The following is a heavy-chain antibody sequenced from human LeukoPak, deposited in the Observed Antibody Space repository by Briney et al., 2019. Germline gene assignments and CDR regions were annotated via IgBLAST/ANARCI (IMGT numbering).Heavy chain of an antibody. CDR3: ARARGYSYGYPDY. J-gene: IGHJ4*02. D-gene: IGHD5-18*01. CDR2: IYYSGST. V-gene: IGHV4-59*08. CDR1: RGSTSTYY. Sequence: SETLSLTCTVSRGSTSTYYWSWIRQPPGQGLGWIGYIYYSGSTHYNPSLKSRVTISVDTSKNQFSLKLSSVTAADTAVYYSARARGYSYGYPDYWGQGTLVTVSS.